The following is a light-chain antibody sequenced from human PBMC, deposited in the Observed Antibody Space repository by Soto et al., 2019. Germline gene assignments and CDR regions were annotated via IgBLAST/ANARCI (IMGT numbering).Light chain of an antibody. V-gene: IGLV2-8*01. CDR2: EVS. CDR1: SSDVGGYNF. CDR3: SSYAGSNNLV. Sequence: QSALTQPPSASGSPGQSVTISCTGTSSDVGGYNFVSWYQQHPGKAPKLMIYEVSKRPSGVPDPFSGSKSGNTASLTVSGLQAEYEADYYCSSYAGSNNLVFGRGTQLTLL. J-gene: IGLJ3*02.